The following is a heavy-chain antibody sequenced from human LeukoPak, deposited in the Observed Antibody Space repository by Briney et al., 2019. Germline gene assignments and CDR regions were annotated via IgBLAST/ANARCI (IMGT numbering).Heavy chain of an antibody. CDR1: GFTFSSYA. Sequence: AGSLRRSCAASGFTFSSYAMGWLRQTPGNGLEWVSAISGSGGSTYYADSVKGRFTISRDNSKNTLYLQMNSLRAEDTAVYYCAKDLIRNDYWGQGTLVTVSS. CDR2: ISGSGGST. V-gene: IGHV3-23*01. J-gene: IGHJ4*02. D-gene: IGHD1-14*01. CDR3: AKDLIRNDY.